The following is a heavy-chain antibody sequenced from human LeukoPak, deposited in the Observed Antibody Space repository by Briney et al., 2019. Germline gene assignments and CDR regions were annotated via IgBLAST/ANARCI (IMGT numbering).Heavy chain of an antibody. Sequence: SQTLSLTCAVSGGSISSGGYSWSWIRQPPGKGLEWIGYIYHSGSPYYNPSLKSRVTISVDRSKNQFSLKLSSVTAADTAVYYCARVSPTDSYGLYFDYWGQGTLVTVSS. CDR3: ARVSPTDSYGLYFDY. D-gene: IGHD5-18*01. CDR1: GGSISSGGYS. CDR2: IYHSGSP. J-gene: IGHJ4*02. V-gene: IGHV4-30-2*01.